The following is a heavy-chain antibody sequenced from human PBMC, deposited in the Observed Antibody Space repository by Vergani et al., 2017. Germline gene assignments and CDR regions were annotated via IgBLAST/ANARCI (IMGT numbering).Heavy chain of an antibody. CDR3: ATGSPVTTGKEGRVPDKKNYYYYYYMDV. D-gene: IGHD4-17*01. CDR1: GFTFDDYA. J-gene: IGHJ6*03. Sequence: EVQLVESGGGLVQPGRSLRLSCAASGFTFDDYAMHWVRQAPGKGLEWVSGISWNSGSIGYADSVKGRFTISRDNAKNSLYLQMNSLRAEDTALYYCATGSPVTTGKEGRVPDKKNYYYYYYMDVWGKGTTVTVSS. CDR2: ISWNSGSI. V-gene: IGHV3-9*01.